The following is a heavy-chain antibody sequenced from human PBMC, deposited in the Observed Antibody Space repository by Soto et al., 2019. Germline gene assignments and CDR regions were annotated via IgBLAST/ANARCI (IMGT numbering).Heavy chain of an antibody. CDR2: IKQDGSEK. CDR1: GFTFSSSW. CDR3: ARYSSSYYYDYMDV. Sequence: GGSLRLSCAASGFTFSSSWMSWVRQAPGKGLEWVASIKQDGSEKYYVDSVKGRFTISRDNAKNSLYLQMNSLRAEDTAVYYCARYSSSYYYDYMDVWGKGTTVTVSS. J-gene: IGHJ6*03. V-gene: IGHV3-7*03. D-gene: IGHD6-6*01.